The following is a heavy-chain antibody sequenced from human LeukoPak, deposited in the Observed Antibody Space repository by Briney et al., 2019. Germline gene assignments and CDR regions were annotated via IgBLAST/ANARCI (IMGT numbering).Heavy chain of an antibody. CDR1: GYTSSSYY. Sequence: GASVKVSCKASGYTSSSYYMHWVRQAPGRGLEWMGIINPSGGSTSYAQKFQGRVTMTRDTSTSTVYMELSSLRSEDTAVYYCARVADLRAPPNTFDIWGQGTMVTVSS. J-gene: IGHJ3*02. D-gene: IGHD2-8*01. V-gene: IGHV1-46*03. CDR3: ARVADLRAPPNTFDI. CDR2: INPSGGST.